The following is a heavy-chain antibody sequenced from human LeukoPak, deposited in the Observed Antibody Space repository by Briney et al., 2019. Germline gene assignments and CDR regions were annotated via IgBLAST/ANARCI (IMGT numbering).Heavy chain of an antibody. D-gene: IGHD6-6*01. Sequence: PSETLSLTCTVSGGSISSSSYYWGWIRQPPGKGLEWIGRIYTSGSTNYNPSLKSRLTISVDTSKNQFSLNLTSVTAADTAVYYCARAMSIAARLQTIFDYWGQGTLVTVSS. V-gene: IGHV4-61*02. J-gene: IGHJ4*02. CDR2: IYTSGST. CDR3: ARAMSIAARLQTIFDY. CDR1: GGSISSSSYY.